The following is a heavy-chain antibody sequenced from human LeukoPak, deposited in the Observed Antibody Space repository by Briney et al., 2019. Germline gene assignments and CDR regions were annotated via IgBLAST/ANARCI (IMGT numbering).Heavy chain of an antibody. CDR1: GYTFTGYY. CDR2: INPNSGAT. D-gene: IGHD3-10*01. J-gene: IGHJ5*02. Sequence: GASVKVSCKASGYTFTGYYIHWVRQAPGQGLEWMAWINPNSGATNYAQKFQGRVTMTRDTSIGTAYMELSRLTSDDTAVYFCARGRFGEWDNWFDPWGQGTLVTVSS. V-gene: IGHV1-2*02. CDR3: ARGRFGEWDNWFDP.